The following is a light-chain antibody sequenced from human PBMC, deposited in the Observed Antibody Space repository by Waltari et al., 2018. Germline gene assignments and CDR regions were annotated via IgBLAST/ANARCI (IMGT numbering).Light chain of an antibody. V-gene: IGLV1-40*01. CDR3: QSYDTSLSVV. CDR1: GSHLGAYA. Sequence: QSVLTQPPSVSGAPGQRVTLSCTGSGSHLGAYALHWYQHRPGKAPTLLIYGVNNRPAGVPDRFFGSKSGTAASLAITSLRAEDEGVYYCQSYDTSLSVVFGGGTKLTVL. CDR2: GVN. J-gene: IGLJ2*01.